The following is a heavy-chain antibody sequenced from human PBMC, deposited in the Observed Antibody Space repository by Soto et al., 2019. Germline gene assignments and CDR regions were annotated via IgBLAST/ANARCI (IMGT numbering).Heavy chain of an antibody. V-gene: IGHV1-3*01. CDR3: ARAVDPSDIVVVPAATPGAFDI. D-gene: IGHD2-2*01. CDR2: INAGNGNT. Sequence: ASVKVSCKASGYTFTSYAMHWVRQAPGQRLEWMGWINAGNGNTKYSQKFQGRVTITRDTSASTAYMELSSLRSEDTAVYYCARAVDPSDIVVVPAATPGAFDIWGQGTMVTVSS. J-gene: IGHJ3*02. CDR1: GYTFTSYA.